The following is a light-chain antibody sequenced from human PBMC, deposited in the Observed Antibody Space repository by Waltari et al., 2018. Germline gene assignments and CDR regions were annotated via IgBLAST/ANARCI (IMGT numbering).Light chain of an antibody. CDR2: DAS. CDR3: QQRSNWTPHT. V-gene: IGKV3-11*01. CDR1: QSVGTY. Sequence: EIVLTQSPATLSLSAGETATLSCRASQSVGTYLAWYQQKPGQAPRLLIYDASNRATGIPARFRGSGSGTDFTLTISSLEAEDFAVYYCQQRSNWTPHTFGQGARLEIK. J-gene: IGKJ2*01.